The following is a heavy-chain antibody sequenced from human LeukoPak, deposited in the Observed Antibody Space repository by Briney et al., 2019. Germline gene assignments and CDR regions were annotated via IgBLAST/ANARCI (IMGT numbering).Heavy chain of an antibody. Sequence: SETLSLTCTVSGGSISSGSYYWSWIRQPPGKGLEWIGYIYYSGSTNYNPSLKGRVTISVDTSKNQFSLKLSSVTAADTAVYYCARGVYKFDPWGQGTLVTVSS. CDR2: IYYSGST. CDR1: GGSISSGSYY. J-gene: IGHJ5*02. CDR3: ARGVYKFDP. V-gene: IGHV4-61*01. D-gene: IGHD1-1*01.